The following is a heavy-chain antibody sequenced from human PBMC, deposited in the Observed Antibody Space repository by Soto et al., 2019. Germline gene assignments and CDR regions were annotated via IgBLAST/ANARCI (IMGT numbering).Heavy chain of an antibody. CDR3: AREGASSSSYYYYGMDV. V-gene: IGHV3-33*01. Sequence: GGSLRLSCAASGFTFSSYGMHWVRQAPGKGLEWVAVIWYDGSNKYYADSVKGRFTISRDNSKNTLYLQMNSLRAEDTAVYYCAREGASSSSYYYYGMDVWGQGTTVTVSS. CDR2: IWYDGSNK. CDR1: GFTFSSYG. J-gene: IGHJ6*02. D-gene: IGHD6-13*01.